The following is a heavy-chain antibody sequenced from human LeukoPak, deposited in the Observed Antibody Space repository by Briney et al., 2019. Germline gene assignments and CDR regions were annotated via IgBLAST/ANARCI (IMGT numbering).Heavy chain of an antibody. CDR1: GASITTYY. CDR2: IFYSGST. J-gene: IGHJ4*02. CDR3: ARSLYSSSWYDY. Sequence: SETLSPTCTVSGASITTYYWSWIRQPPGKGLEWIGFIFYSGSTNYNPSLKSRVTISLNTSKTQFSLKLSSVTAADTAVYYCARSLYSSSWYDYWGQGTLVTVSS. D-gene: IGHD6-13*01. V-gene: IGHV4-59*01.